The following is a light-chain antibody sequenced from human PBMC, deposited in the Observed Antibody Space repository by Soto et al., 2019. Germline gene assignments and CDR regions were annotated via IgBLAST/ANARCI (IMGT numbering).Light chain of an antibody. Sequence: QSALTQPRSVSGSPGQSVTISCTGSSSDVGTYNYVSWYQQHPGKAPKLMMYEVSNRPSGVSNRFSGSKSGNTASLTISGLQAEDEADYYCCSYAASSDVFGTGTKLTVL. CDR2: EVS. V-gene: IGLV2-11*01. J-gene: IGLJ1*01. CDR3: CSYAASSDV. CDR1: SSDVGTYNY.